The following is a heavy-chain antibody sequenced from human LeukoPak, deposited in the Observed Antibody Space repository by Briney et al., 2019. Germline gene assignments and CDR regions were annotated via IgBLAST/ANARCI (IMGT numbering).Heavy chain of an antibody. CDR1: GVSVRSSSYY. Sequence: PSETLSLTCTVSGVSVRSSSYYWGWLRQPPGKGLEWIGSIYYSGSTYYNPSLKSRVIISVDTSKNQFSLKLSSVTAADTAVYYCASLRERSYYARGFDYWGQGTLVTVSS. D-gene: IGHD1-26*01. CDR3: ASLRERSYYARGFDY. J-gene: IGHJ4*02. V-gene: IGHV4-39*01. CDR2: IYYSGST.